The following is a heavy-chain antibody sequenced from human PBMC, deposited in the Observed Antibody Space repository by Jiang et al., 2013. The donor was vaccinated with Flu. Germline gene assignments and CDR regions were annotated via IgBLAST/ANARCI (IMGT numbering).Heavy chain of an antibody. CDR3: ARAPRDLNWFDP. D-gene: IGHD3-10*01. J-gene: IGHJ5*02. V-gene: IGHV1-69*01. CDR1: GGTFSSYA. CDR2: IIPIFGTA. Sequence: SVKVSCKASGGTFSSYAISWVRQAPGQGLEWMGGIIPIFGTANYAQKFQGRVTITADESTSTAYMELSSLRSEDTAVYYCARAPRDLNWFDPWGQGTLVTVSS.